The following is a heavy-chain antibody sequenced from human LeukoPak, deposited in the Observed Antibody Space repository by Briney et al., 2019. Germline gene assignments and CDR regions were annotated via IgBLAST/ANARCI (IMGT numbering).Heavy chain of an antibody. V-gene: IGHV3-74*01. D-gene: IGHD3-16*01. CDR2: INGDGSRS. Sequence: GGSLRLSCAASGFTFSTYWMHWARQAPGKGLVWVSRINGDGSRSNYADSVKGRFTISRDNARNTLYLQMNSLRAEDTALYYCARTSPTSHFDFWGQGTLVTVSS. CDR3: ARTSPTSHFDF. J-gene: IGHJ4*02. CDR1: GFTFSTYW.